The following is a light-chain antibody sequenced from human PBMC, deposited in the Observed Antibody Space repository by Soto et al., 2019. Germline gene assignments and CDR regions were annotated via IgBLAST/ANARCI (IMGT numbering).Light chain of an antibody. CDR3: SSYTSSSTRV. J-gene: IGLJ1*01. Sequence: QPASVSGSPGQSITISCTGTSSDVGGYNYVSWYQQHPGKAPKLMIYEVSNRPSGVSNRFSGSKSGNTASLTISGLQAEDEADYYCSSYTSSSTRVFGSGTKLTVL. V-gene: IGLV2-14*01. CDR2: EVS. CDR1: SSDVGGYNY.